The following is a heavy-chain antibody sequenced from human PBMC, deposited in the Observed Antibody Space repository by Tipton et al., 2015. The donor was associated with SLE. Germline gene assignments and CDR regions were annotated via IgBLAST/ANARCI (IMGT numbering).Heavy chain of an antibody. Sequence: GSLRLSCAASTFTFKNYGMHWVRQAPGKGLEWMAFIRFDGSDTYYADSVRGRLTISRDNSKNTLFLQMNSLRPEDTALYYCAKDKATSASRGYHFDSWGQGTLVTVSS. D-gene: IGHD3-22*01. CDR1: TFTFKNYG. J-gene: IGHJ4*02. V-gene: IGHV3-30*02. CDR2: IRFDGSDT. CDR3: AKDKATSASRGYHFDS.